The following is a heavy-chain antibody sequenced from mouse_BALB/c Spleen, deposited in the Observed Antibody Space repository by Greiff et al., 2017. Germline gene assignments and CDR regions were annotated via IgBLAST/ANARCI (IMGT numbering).Heavy chain of an antibody. CDR2: INPSNGRT. CDR1: GYTFTSYW. Sequence: VQLQQPGAELVKPGASVKLSCKASGYTFTSYWMHWVKQRPGQGLEWIGEINPSNGRTNYNEKFKSKATLTVDKSSSTAYMQLSSLTSEDSAVYYCARSYSYYYAMDYWGQGTSVTVSS. CDR3: ARSYSYYYAMDY. J-gene: IGHJ4*01. D-gene: IGHD1-1*01. V-gene: IGHV1S81*02.